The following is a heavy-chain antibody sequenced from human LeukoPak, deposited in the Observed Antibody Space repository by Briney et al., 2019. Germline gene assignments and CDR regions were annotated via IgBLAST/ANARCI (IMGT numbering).Heavy chain of an antibody. CDR1: GGTFSSYA. J-gene: IGHJ2*01. D-gene: IGHD6-13*01. CDR3: ARDRVPVYVAAAGTPWYFDL. CDR2: IIPILGIA. Sequence: GASVKVSCKASGGTFSSYAISWVRQAPGQGLEWMGRIIPILGIANYAQKFQGRVTITADKSTSTAYMELSSLRSEDTAVYYCARDRVPVYVAAAGTPWYFDLWGRGTLVTVSS. V-gene: IGHV1-69*04.